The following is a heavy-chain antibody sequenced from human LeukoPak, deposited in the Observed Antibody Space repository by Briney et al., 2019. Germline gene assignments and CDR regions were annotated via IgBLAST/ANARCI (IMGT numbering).Heavy chain of an antibody. CDR2: FSGSGGTT. CDR3: AKVRVDILVVVAAPFDY. V-gene: IGHV3-23*01. J-gene: IGHJ4*02. D-gene: IGHD2-15*01. Sequence: PGGSLRLSCAASGFTFSSYEMNWARKPPGRGLEWGEAFSGSGGTTYYADSVKGRFTISRDNSKNTLYLQMNSLRDEDTAVYYCAKVRVDILVVVAAPFDYWGQGTLVTVSS. CDR1: GFTFSSYE.